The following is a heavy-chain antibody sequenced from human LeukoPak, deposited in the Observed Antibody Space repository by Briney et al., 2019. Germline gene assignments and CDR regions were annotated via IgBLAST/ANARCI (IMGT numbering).Heavy chain of an antibody. CDR2: IYYSGST. CDR3: ARDRTSIAAAGTNFDY. CDR1: GGSISSSSYY. J-gene: IGHJ4*02. Sequence: TSETLSLTCTVSGGSISSSSYYWGWIRQPPGKGLEWIGSIYYSGSTYYNPSLKSRVTISVDTSKNQFSLKLSSVTAADTAVYYCARDRTSIAAAGTNFDYWGQGTLVTVSS. V-gene: IGHV4-39*07. D-gene: IGHD6-13*01.